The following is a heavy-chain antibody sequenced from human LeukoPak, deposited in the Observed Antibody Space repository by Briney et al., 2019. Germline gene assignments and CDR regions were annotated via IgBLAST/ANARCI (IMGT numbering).Heavy chain of an antibody. D-gene: IGHD3-22*01. CDR2: ISGSGGST. CDR1: RFTFSSYA. J-gene: IGHJ6*03. CDR3: AKGDCYDSIGRSYCHYYMDV. V-gene: IGHV3-23*01. Sequence: GGSLRLSCAASRFTFSSYAMSWVRQAPGKGLEWVSAISGSGGSTYYADSVKGRFTISRDNSKNTLYLQMNSLRAEDTAVYHCAKGDCYDSIGRSYCHYYMDVWGKGTTVTVSS.